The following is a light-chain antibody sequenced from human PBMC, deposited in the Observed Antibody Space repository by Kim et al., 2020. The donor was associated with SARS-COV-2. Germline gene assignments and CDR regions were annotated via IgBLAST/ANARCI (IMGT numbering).Light chain of an antibody. J-gene: IGKJ5*01. CDR2: AAS. CDR3: QQYNAAIT. Sequence: DIQMTQSPSSLSASVGDRVTITCQTSQNISYYLNWYQQKPGKAPKLLIYAASNLETGVPTRFSASGYGTDFTLTISSLEPEDFATYFCQQYNAAITFGQGTRLDIK. V-gene: IGKV1-33*01. CDR1: QNISYY.